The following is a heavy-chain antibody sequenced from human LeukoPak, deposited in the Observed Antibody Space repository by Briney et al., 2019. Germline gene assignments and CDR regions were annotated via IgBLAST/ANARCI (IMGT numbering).Heavy chain of an antibody. CDR3: ANSVDGSGSYYYYYYMDV. Sequence: GSLRLSCAASGFTFSSYPMYWVRQAPGVGLEWVAVISSDGGGKYYADSVKGRFTISRDNSKNTLYLQMNSLRAEDTAVYYCANSVDGSGSYYYYYYMDVWGKGTTVTVSS. CDR2: ISSDGGGK. D-gene: IGHD3-10*01. J-gene: IGHJ6*03. V-gene: IGHV3-30*18. CDR1: GFTFSSYP.